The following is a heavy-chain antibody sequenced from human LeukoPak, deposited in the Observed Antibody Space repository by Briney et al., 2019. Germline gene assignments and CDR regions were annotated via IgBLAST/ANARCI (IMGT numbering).Heavy chain of an antibody. D-gene: IGHD3-3*01. V-gene: IGHV4-59*01. CDR3: ARSWIGDIIDY. Sequence: SETLSLTCTVSGGSISSYYWSWIRQPPGKGLEWIGYIYYSGSTNYNPSLKSRVTISVDTSKNQFSLKLSSVTAADTAVYYCARSWIGDIIDYWGQGTLVTVSS. J-gene: IGHJ4*02. CDR1: GGSISSYY. CDR2: IYYSGST.